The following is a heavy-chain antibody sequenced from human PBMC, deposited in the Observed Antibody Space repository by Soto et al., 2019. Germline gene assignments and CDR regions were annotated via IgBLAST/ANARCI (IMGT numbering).Heavy chain of an antibody. CDR1: GGSFSGYY. D-gene: IGHD6-6*01. J-gene: IGHJ5*02. Sequence: QVQLQQWGAGLLKPSETLSLTCAVYGGSFSGYYWSWIRQPPGKGLEWIGEINHSGSTNYNPSLKCRVTISVDTSKNQFSLKLSSVTAADTAVYYCAREGRLSNWFDPWGQGTLVTVSS. CDR2: INHSGST. CDR3: AREGRLSNWFDP. V-gene: IGHV4-34*01.